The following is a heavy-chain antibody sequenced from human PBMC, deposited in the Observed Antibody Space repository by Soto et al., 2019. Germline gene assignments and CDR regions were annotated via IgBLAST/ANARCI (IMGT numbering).Heavy chain of an antibody. D-gene: IGHD3-10*01. V-gene: IGHV3-23*01. CDR3: TKEGGQWVRGLIITFGYFDY. CDR1: GFTFSTYA. J-gene: IGHJ4*02. Sequence: VGSLRLSCAASGFTFSTYAMNWVRQAPGRGLEWLSGISGSGDSTYYADSVKGRFTISRDNSKNTLYLQMNSLRAEDTALYYCTKEGGQWVRGLIITFGYFDYWGQGALVTVSS. CDR2: ISGSGDST.